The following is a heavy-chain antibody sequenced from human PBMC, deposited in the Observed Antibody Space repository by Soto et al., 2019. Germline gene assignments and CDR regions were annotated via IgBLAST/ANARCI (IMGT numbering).Heavy chain of an antibody. V-gene: IGHV1-18*01. Sequence: ASVKVSCKASGYTFTSYGISWVRQAPGQGLEWMGWISAYNGNTNYSQKFQGKVAITTDTSASTAYMELRSLRSEDTAVYYCARSIVVVTAADYWGQG. CDR2: ISAYNGNT. CDR3: ARSIVVVTAADY. J-gene: IGHJ4*02. CDR1: GYTFTSYG. D-gene: IGHD2-21*02.